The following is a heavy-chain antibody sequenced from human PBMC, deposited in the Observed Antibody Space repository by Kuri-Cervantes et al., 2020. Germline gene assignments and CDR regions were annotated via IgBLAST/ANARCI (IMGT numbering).Heavy chain of an antibody. V-gene: IGHV1-69*05. CDR1: GGTFSSYA. D-gene: IGHD3-16*01. J-gene: IGHJ6*03. CDR3: ARRPLDYDYYTQLDYYMDV. Sequence: SVKVSCKASGGTFSSYAISWVRQAPGQGLEWMGGIIPIFGTANYAQKFQGRVTITTDKSTSTAYMELSSLRSEDTAVYYCARRPLDYDYYTQLDYYMDVWGKGTTVTVSS. CDR2: IIPIFGTA.